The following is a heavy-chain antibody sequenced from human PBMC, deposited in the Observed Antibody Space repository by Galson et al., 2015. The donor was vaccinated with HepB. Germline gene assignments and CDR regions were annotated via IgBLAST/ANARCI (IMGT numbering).Heavy chain of an antibody. Sequence: ETLSLTCTVSGGSFSSYYWSWIRQPAGKGLEWIGHIHISGSTNYNPSLKSRVTMSVDTSKNQSSLKLSSVTAADTAVYYCARAGTWLQDAFNIWGQGTMVTVSS. CDR1: GGSFSSYY. CDR2: IHISGST. J-gene: IGHJ3*02. D-gene: IGHD5-18*01. V-gene: IGHV4-4*07. CDR3: ARAGTWLQDAFNI.